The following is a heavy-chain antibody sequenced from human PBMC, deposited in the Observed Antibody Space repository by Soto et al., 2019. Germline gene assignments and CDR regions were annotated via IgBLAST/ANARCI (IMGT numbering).Heavy chain of an antibody. D-gene: IGHD1-1*01. J-gene: IGHJ4*02. V-gene: IGHV1-18*01. CDR1: GYDFTTYG. Sequence: QVHLVQSGAEVKKPGASVNVSCKGSGYDFTTYGITWARQAPGQGREWMAWISAHNGNTDYAQKLQGRVTVTRDTTTSTAYMELRSLRSEDADVYSCARGRYGDYWGQGALVTVSS. CDR3: ARGRYGDY. CDR2: ISAHNGNT.